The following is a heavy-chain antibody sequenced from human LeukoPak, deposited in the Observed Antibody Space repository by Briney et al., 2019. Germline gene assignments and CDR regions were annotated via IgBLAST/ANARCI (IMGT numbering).Heavy chain of an antibody. D-gene: IGHD2-2*01. CDR2: ISAYNGNT. CDR1: GYTFTSYG. CDR3: ARELGYCSSTSCFEVWFDP. Sequence: ASVKVSCKASGYTFTSYGISWVRQAPGQGLEWMGWISAYNGNTNYAQKLQGRVTMTTDTSTSTAYMELRSLRSDDTAVYYCARELGYCSSTSCFEVWFDPWGQGTLVTVSS. J-gene: IGHJ5*02. V-gene: IGHV1-18*01.